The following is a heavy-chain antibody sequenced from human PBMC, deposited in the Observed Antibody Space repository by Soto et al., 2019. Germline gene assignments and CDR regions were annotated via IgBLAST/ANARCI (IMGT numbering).Heavy chain of an antibody. D-gene: IGHD4-17*01. V-gene: IGHV2-5*02. CDR1: GFSLSTSGVG. CDR3: AHNLYGDSRFDY. J-gene: IGHJ4*02. CDR2: IYWDDDK. Sequence: QITLKESGPTLVKPTQTLTLTCTFSGFSLSTSGVGVGWIRQPPGKALEWLALIYWDDDKRYSPSLKSRLTLTKDTSKNQVVLTMTNMDPVDTATYYCAHNLYGDSRFDYWGQGTLVTVSS.